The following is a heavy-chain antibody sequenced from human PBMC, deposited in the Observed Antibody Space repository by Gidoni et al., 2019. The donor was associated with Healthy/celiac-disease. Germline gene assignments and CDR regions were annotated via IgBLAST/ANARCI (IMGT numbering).Heavy chain of an antibody. CDR1: GGSSRGYY. CDR2: INHSGST. D-gene: IGHD3-9*01. Sequence: QVQLQQWGAGLLKPSETLSLTCAVYGGSSRGYYWSWIRQPPGKGLEWIGEINHSGSTNYNPSLKSRVTISVDTSKNQFSLKLSSVTAADTAVYYCARRALLRYFEGESNWFDPWGQGTLVTVSS. CDR3: ARRALLRYFEGESNWFDP. V-gene: IGHV4-34*01. J-gene: IGHJ5*02.